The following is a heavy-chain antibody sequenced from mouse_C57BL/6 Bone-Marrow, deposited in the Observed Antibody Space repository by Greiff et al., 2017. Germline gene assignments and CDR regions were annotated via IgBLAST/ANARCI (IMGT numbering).Heavy chain of an antibody. CDR1: GFSINSACY. CDR3: ARDPGYSYFDY. Sequence: EVMLVESGPSLVRPSQTLSLTCTVTGFSINSACYWIWIRQFPGNKLEYIGYTFYIGITYSNTSLESRTYITRDTSKNQFSLKLSSVTTEDTATYYCARDPGYSYFDYWGQGTTLTVSS. J-gene: IGHJ2*01. CDR2: TFYIGIT. D-gene: IGHD2-3*01. V-gene: IGHV3-3*01.